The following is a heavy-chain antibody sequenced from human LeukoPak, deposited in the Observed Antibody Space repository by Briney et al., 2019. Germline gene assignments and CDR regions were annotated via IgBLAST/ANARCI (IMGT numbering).Heavy chain of an antibody. CDR1: GGSFSGYY. D-gene: IGHD5-24*01. Sequence: PSETLSLTCAVYGGSFSGYYWSWIRQPPGKGLEWIGEINHSGSTNYNPSLKSRVIISVDTSKNQFSLKLSSVTAADTAVYYCARSGGDRVEMPTIIDYWGQGTLVTVSS. J-gene: IGHJ4*02. V-gene: IGHV4-34*01. CDR2: INHSGST. CDR3: ARSGGDRVEMPTIIDY.